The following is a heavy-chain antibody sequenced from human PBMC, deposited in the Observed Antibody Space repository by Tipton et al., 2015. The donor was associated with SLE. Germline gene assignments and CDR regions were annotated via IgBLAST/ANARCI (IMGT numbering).Heavy chain of an antibody. D-gene: IGHD2-2*01. J-gene: IGHJ4*02. CDR1: GFTFSSYA. CDR3: AKEGADIVVVPVFYFDY. V-gene: IGHV3-23*01. Sequence: SLRLSCAASGFTFSSYATSWVRQAPGKGLEWVSAISGSGGSTYYADSVKGRFTISRDNSKNTLYLQMNSLRAEDTAVYYCAKEGADIVVVPVFYFDYWGQGTLVTVSS. CDR2: ISGSGGST.